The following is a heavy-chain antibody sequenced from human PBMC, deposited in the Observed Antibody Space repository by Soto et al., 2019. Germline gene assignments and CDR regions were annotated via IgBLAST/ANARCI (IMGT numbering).Heavy chain of an antibody. J-gene: IGHJ4*02. Sequence: QVQLVESGGGVVQPGRSLRLSCAASGFTFSSYGMHWVRQAPGKGLEWVAVISYDGSNKYYADSVKGRFTISRDNSKNTLYLQMNSLRAEDMAVYYCAKDHLYDSSGYLPYWGQGTLVTVSS. CDR1: GFTFSSYG. D-gene: IGHD3-22*01. CDR3: AKDHLYDSSGYLPY. CDR2: ISYDGSNK. V-gene: IGHV3-30*18.